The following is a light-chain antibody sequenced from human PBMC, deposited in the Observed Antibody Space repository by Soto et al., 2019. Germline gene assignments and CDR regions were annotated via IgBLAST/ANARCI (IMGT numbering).Light chain of an antibody. V-gene: IGKV3-11*01. CDR2: DAF. J-gene: IGKJ5*01. CDR3: QQRSDWPPIT. Sequence: EIVLTQSPATLSLSPGERATLSCRASRTVNNYLAWYQQKPGQAPRLLIYDAFIRAAGIPARFSGRGSGTDCTLTISNLEPEDFAVYFCQQRSDWPPITFGQGTRVELK. CDR1: RTVNNY.